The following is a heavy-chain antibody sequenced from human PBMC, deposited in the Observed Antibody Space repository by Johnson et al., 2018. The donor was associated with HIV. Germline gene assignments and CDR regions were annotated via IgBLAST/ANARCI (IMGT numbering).Heavy chain of an antibody. D-gene: IGHD6-13*01. CDR1: GFIFRTYG. V-gene: IGHV3-30*02. J-gene: IGHJ3*02. CDR3: TRDGVYSSPHDAFDI. CDR2: IRYDGSNK. Sequence: QVQLVESGGGVVQPGGTLRLSCAASGFIFRTYGMHWVRQAPGKGLEWVALIRYDGSNKYYADAVKGRFTISRDNSKNTLYLKMDNLRAEVSAVYYCTRDGVYSSPHDAFDIWGQGTVVTVSS.